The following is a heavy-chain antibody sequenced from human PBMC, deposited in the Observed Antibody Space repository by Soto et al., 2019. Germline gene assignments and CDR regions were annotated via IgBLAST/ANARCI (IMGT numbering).Heavy chain of an antibody. Sequence: SETLSLTCAVYGGSFSGYYWSWIRQPPGKGLEWIGEINHSGSTNYNPSLKSRVTISVDTSKNQFSLKLSSVTAADTAVYYCARVLAGGTIFGVVRYYYIDVWGKGTTV. J-gene: IGHJ6*03. CDR3: ARVLAGGTIFGVVRYYYIDV. V-gene: IGHV4-34*01. CDR1: GGSFSGYY. CDR2: INHSGST. D-gene: IGHD3-3*01.